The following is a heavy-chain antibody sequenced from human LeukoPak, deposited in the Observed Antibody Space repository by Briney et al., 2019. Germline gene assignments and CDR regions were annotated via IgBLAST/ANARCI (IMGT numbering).Heavy chain of an antibody. V-gene: IGHV3-74*01. D-gene: IGHD6-13*01. Sequence: PGGSLRLSCAASGFTFSSSWMHWVRQAPGKGLVWVSRISSDGSRTTYADSVKGRFTISRDNAKNTLYLQMNSLRAEDTAVYYCARAAAGSFDYWGQGTLVTVSS. J-gene: IGHJ4*02. CDR1: GFTFSSSW. CDR2: ISSDGSRT. CDR3: ARAAAGSFDY.